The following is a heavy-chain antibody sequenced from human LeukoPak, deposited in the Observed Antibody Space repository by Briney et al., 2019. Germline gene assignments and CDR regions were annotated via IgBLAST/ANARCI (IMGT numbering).Heavy chain of an antibody. V-gene: IGHV3-15*01. D-gene: IGHD3-22*01. CDR3: TTRGMIVVAPFDY. CDR1: GFTFSNAW. CDR2: IKSKTDGGTT. J-gene: IGHJ4*02. Sequence: PGGSLRLSCAASGFTFSNAWMSWVRQAPGKGLEWVGRIKSKTDGGTTDYAAPVKGRFTISRDDSKNTLYLQMNSLKTEDTAVYYCTTRGMIVVAPFDYWGQGTLVTVSS.